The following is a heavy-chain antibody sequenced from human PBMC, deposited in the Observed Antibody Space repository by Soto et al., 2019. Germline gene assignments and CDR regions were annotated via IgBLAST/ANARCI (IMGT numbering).Heavy chain of an antibody. CDR1: GFTFSSYA. CDR3: ATASAEKSIAAAGTPPYYYYYYMDV. CDR2: ISGSGGST. V-gene: IGHV3-23*01. Sequence: EVQLLESGGGLVQPGGSLRLSCAASGFTFSSYAMSWVRQAPGKGLEWVSAISGSGGSTYYADSVKGRFTISRDNSKNTLYLQMNSLRAEDTAVYYCATASAEKSIAAAGTPPYYYYYYMDVWGKGTTVTVSS. J-gene: IGHJ6*03. D-gene: IGHD6-13*01.